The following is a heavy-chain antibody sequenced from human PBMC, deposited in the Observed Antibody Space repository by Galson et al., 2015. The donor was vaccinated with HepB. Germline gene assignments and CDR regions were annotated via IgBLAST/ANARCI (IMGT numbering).Heavy chain of an antibody. D-gene: IGHD6-19*01. J-gene: IGHJ4*02. V-gene: IGHV4-39*01. CDR2: IYYSGST. CDR1: GGSISSSSYY. Sequence: TLSLTCTVSGGSISSSSYYWGWIRQPPGKGLEWIGSIYYSGSTYYNPSLKSRVTISVDTSKNQFSLKLSAVTAADTAVYYWARLALRLSSSGWYWGQGTLVTVSS. CDR3: ARLALRLSSSGWY.